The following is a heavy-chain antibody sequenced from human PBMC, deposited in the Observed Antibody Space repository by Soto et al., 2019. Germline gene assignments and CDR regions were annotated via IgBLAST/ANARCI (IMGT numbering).Heavy chain of an antibody. CDR2: IYYSGST. Sequence: SETLSLTCTVSGGSISSYYWSWIRQPPGKGLEWIGYIYYSGSTNYNPSLKSRVTISVDTSKNQFSLKLSSVTAADTAVYYFSRWDDRVAMPSGVWGQGTLVTVSS. D-gene: IGHD2-2*01. J-gene: IGHJ4*02. V-gene: IGHV4-59*01. CDR3: SRWDDRVAMPSGV. CDR1: GGSISSYY.